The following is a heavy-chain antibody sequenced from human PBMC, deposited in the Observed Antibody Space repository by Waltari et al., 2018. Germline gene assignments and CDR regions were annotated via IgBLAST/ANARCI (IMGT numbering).Heavy chain of an antibody. CDR2: IYPDHSDT. D-gene: IGHD2-15*01. J-gene: IGHJ4*02. V-gene: IGHV5-51*01. Sequence: EVQLVQSGAEVKQPGESRKLSCKGSGYSFTSYWTGWVRQMPGEGLEWWGSIYPDHSDTRYSPSFQGQVTISADKTISTAYLQWSSLKASDTAMYYCARQVAGYFDYWGQGTLVTVSS. CDR1: GYSFTSYW. CDR3: ARQVAGYFDY.